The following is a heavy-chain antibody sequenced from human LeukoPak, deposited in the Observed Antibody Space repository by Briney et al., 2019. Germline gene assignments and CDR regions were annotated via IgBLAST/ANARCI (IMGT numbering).Heavy chain of an antibody. CDR1: GFTFSSYS. Sequence: PGGSLRLSCAASGFTFSSYSMNWLRQAPGKGLEWVSSISSSSSYIYYAVSVKGSFTISRDNAKNSLYLQRNSLRAEDTAVYYCARDGTLHLGYDYVGSIDYWGQGTLVTVSS. V-gene: IGHV3-21*01. CDR3: ARDGTLHLGYDYVGSIDY. D-gene: IGHD3-16*01. CDR2: ISSSSSYI. J-gene: IGHJ4*02.